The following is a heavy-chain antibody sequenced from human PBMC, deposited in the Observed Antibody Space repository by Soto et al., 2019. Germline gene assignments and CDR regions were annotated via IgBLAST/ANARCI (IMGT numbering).Heavy chain of an antibody. CDR2: ISGSGGST. J-gene: IGHJ3*02. V-gene: IGHV3-23*01. CDR1: GFTFSSYA. D-gene: IGHD3-16*01. CDR3: AKDTYMITFGGDPQDAFDI. Sequence: GGSLRLSCAASGFTFSSYAMSWVRQAPGKGLEWVSAISGSGGSTYYADSVKGRVTISRDKSKNTPYLQMNSLRAEDTAVYYCAKDTYMITFGGDPQDAFDIWGQGTMVTVSS.